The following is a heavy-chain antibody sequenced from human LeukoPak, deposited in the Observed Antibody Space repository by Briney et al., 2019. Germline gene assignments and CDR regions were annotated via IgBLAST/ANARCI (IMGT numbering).Heavy chain of an antibody. CDR2: IYTSGST. V-gene: IGHV4-61*02. J-gene: IGHJ4*02. Sequence: SETLSLTCTVSGGSISSGSYYWSWIRQPAGKGLEWIGRIYTSGSTNHNPSLKSRVTISVDTSKNQFSLKLSSVTAADTAVYYCARSAYYDFWSGYDYWGQGTLVTVSS. D-gene: IGHD3-3*01. CDR1: GGSISSGSYY. CDR3: ARSAYYDFWSGYDY.